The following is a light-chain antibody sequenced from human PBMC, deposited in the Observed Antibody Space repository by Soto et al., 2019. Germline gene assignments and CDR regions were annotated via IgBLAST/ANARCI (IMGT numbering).Light chain of an antibody. CDR2: AAS. CDR3: QQSYSIPIT. V-gene: IGKV1-39*01. Sequence: DIQMTQSPSSLSASVGDRVTITCRASQTISSYLNWYQQKPGKAPKLRIYAASSLQSGVPSRFSGSGSGTDFTLTISSLQPEDFATYYCQQSYSIPITFGQGTRLEI. CDR1: QTISSY. J-gene: IGKJ5*01.